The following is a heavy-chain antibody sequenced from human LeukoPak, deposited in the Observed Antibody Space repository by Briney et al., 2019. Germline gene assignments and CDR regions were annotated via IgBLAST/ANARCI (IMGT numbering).Heavy chain of an antibody. V-gene: IGHV3-7*01. CDR1: GFTLSSSW. D-gene: IGHD3-10*01. J-gene: IGHJ4*02. CDR3: ARVRGSGSYYKDFDY. CDR2: IKQGGSEK. Sequence: GGSLRLSCTASGFTLSSSWMTWVRQAPGKAQEWVANIKQGGSEKYYVDSVKGRFTISRDNAKNSLYLQMNSLRAEDTAVYYCARVRGSGSYYKDFDYWGQGTLVTVSS.